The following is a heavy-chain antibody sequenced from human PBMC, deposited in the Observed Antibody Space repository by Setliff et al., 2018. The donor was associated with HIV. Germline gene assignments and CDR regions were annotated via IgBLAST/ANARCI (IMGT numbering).Heavy chain of an antibody. CDR2: MKPNSGNT. CDR3: ASSWSRVPYYGMDV. CDR1: GSTFPSYD. Sequence: ASVKVSCKASGSTFPSYDINWVRQATGRGPEWMGWMKPNSGNTGYAQKFQGRVTMTRNTSISTAYMELSSLRSEDTAVYYGASSWSRVPYYGMDVWGEGTPVTVSS. J-gene: IGHJ6*04. V-gene: IGHV1-8*01. D-gene: IGHD6-13*01.